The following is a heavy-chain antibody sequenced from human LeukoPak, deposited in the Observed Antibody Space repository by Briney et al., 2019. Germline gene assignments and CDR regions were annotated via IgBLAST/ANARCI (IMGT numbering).Heavy chain of an antibody. D-gene: IGHD3-16*01. CDR3: ARDRQFRLHDP. CDR2: ISTSGSIT. Sequence: GGSLRLSCTASGFTFSGYYMTWIRQAPGKGLEWLAYISTSGSITSYVDSVRGRFAISRDNAKNSLYLQIDSLRAEDTAMYYCARDRQFRLHDPWGQGILVTVSS. V-gene: IGHV3-11*01. J-gene: IGHJ5*02. CDR1: GFTFSGYY.